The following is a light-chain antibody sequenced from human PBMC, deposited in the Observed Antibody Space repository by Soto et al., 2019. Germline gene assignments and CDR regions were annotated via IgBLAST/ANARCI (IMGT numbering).Light chain of an antibody. CDR3: QQYNSYS. Sequence: DIQMTQSPSTLPASVGDRVTITCRASQSISNLLSWYQHKPGTSPKLXIXHASTLESGVXSRFSGSGSGTEFTLTISSLQPDDFATYYCQQYNSYSFGQGTKVDIK. CDR1: QSISNL. J-gene: IGKJ1*01. CDR2: HAS. V-gene: IGKV1-5*01.